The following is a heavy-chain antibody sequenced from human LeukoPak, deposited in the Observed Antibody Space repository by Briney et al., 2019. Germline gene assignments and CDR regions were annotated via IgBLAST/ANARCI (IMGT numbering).Heavy chain of an antibody. D-gene: IGHD2-15*01. V-gene: IGHV3-21*01. J-gene: IGHJ6*03. CDR2: ISSSSSYI. CDR3: ARDEEDRRFYYYYMDV. Sequence: PGGSLRLSCAASGFTFSSYSMNWVRQAPGKGLEWVSSISSSSSYIYYADSVKGRFTISRDNAKNSLYLQMNSLRAEDTAVYYCARDEEDRRFYYYYMDVWGKGTTVTVSS. CDR1: GFTFSSYS.